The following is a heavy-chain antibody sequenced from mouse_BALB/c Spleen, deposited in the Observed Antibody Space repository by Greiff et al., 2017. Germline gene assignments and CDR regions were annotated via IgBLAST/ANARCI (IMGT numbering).Heavy chain of an antibody. D-gene: IGHD2-4*01. V-gene: IGHV1S81*02. CDR3: TTMITGAWFAY. CDR1: GYTFTSYY. Sequence: LQQPGAELVKPGASVKLSCKASGYTFTSYYMYWVKQRPGQGLEWIGGINPSNGGTNFNEKFKSKATLTVDKSSSTAYMQLSSLTSEDSAVYYCTTMITGAWFAYWGQGTLVTVSA. J-gene: IGHJ3*01. CDR2: INPSNGGT.